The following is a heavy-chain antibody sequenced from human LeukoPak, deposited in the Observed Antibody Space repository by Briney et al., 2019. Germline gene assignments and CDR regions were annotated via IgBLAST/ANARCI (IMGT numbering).Heavy chain of an antibody. CDR3: ARGDDFWSGFPDY. V-gene: IGHV4-31*03. CDR2: IYYSGST. J-gene: IGHJ4*02. D-gene: IGHD3-3*01. CDR1: GGSISSGGYY. Sequence: SQTLSLTCTVSGGSISSGGYYWSWIRQHPGKGLEWIGYIYYSGSTYYNPSLKSRVTISVDTSKNQFSLKLSSVTAADTAVYYCARGDDFWSGFPDYWGQGTLVTVSS.